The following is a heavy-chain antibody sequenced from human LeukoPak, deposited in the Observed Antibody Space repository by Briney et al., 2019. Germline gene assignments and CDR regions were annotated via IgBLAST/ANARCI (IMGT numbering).Heavy chain of an antibody. Sequence: GGSLRLSCAASGFIFSSYHMVWVRQAPGKGLELVANISPDGSAEDYVDSVRGRFAISRDNAKRSLYLQMNSLSPEDTAVYYCANQAYSQFDYWGQGTLVSVSS. J-gene: IGHJ4*02. D-gene: IGHD4-11*01. V-gene: IGHV3-7*01. CDR2: ISPDGSAE. CDR3: ANQAYSQFDY. CDR1: GFIFSSYH.